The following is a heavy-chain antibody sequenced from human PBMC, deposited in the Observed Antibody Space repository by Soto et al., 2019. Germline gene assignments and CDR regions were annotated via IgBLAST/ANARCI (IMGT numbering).Heavy chain of an antibody. CDR1: GFTFSSYA. D-gene: IGHD3-16*02. CDR3: ANQMRVPRSMLHLGELSSRT. CDR2: ISGSGGST. Sequence: GGSLRLSCAASGFTFSSYAMSWVRQAPGKGLEWVSAISGSGGSTYYADSVKGRFTISRDNSKNTLYLQMNSLGAEDTAVYYCANQMRVPRSMLHLGELSSRTWGQGTLVTVSS. V-gene: IGHV3-23*01. J-gene: IGHJ5*02.